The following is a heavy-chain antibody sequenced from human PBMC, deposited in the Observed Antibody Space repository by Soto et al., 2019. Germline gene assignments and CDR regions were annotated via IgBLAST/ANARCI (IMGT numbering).Heavy chain of an antibody. CDR3: ARRGVGYSAYLDL. J-gene: IGHJ2*01. CDR2: IYYSGNT. Sequence: QVQLQESGPGLVKPSQTLSLTCTVSGGSISSGGYYWSWIRQHPGKGLEWIGYIYYSGNTYYNPCLTGRVTISVDTSTNLCSPNLSSVTAADTAVYYWARRGVGYSAYLDLWGRGTLVTVSS. V-gene: IGHV4-31*03. CDR1: GGSISSGGYY. D-gene: IGHD5-12*01.